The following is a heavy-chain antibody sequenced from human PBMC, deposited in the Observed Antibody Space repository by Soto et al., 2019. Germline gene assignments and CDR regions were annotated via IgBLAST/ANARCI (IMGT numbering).Heavy chain of an antibody. CDR2: IYWDDDK. Sequence: QITLKESGPALVEPTQTLTLTCTFSGFSLSTSGVGVGWIRQPPGKALEWLALIYWDDDKRYSPSLKSRLTITKDTSKNQVVLTMTNMDPVDTGTYYWAHTKIELAGTCLDNWGQGTLITVSS. CDR1: GFSLSTSGVG. V-gene: IGHV2-5*02. CDR3: AHTKIELAGTCLDN. J-gene: IGHJ4*02. D-gene: IGHD6-19*01.